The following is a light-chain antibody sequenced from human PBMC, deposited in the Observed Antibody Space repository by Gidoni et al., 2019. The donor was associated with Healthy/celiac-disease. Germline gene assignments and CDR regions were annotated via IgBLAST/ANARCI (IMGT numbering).Light chain of an antibody. CDR3: QSYDSSLSGSVV. CDR1: SSNIGAGYD. CDR2: GNG. Sequence: QSVLTQPPSVSGAPGQRVTISCTGSSSNIGAGYDVHWSQQLPGTAPKLLIYGNGNRPSGVPDRFSGSKSGTSASLAITGLQAEDEADYYCQSYDSSLSGSVVFGGGTKLTVL. J-gene: IGLJ2*01. V-gene: IGLV1-40*01.